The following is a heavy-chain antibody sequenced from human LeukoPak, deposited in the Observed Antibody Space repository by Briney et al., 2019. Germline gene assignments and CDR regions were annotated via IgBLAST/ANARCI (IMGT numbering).Heavy chain of an antibody. CDR3: ARLGDSSSRLYYFDY. J-gene: IGHJ4*02. D-gene: IGHD6-6*01. CDR1: GGSISSYY. Sequence: PSETLSLTCTVSGGSISSYYWSRIRQHPGKGLEWIGYFHYSGSTNYNPSLKSRVTISVDTSKNQFSLKLSSVTAADTAVYYCARLGDSSSRLYYFDYWGQGTLVTVSS. V-gene: IGHV4-59*08. CDR2: FHYSGST.